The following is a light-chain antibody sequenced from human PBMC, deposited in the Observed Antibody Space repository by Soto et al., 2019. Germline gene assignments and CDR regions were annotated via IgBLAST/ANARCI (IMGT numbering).Light chain of an antibody. CDR3: AACTDSRNGVV. J-gene: IGLJ2*01. CDR2: YDD. CDR1: SSNIGNNA. Sequence: QSVLTQPPSVSESPRQTVTISCTGTSSNIGNNAVNWYQQLPGKAPQLLIYYDDLRPSGVSDRFSGSKSGTSASLAISGLQSEDEADYYCAACTDSRNGVVFGGGTKLTVL. V-gene: IGLV1-36*01.